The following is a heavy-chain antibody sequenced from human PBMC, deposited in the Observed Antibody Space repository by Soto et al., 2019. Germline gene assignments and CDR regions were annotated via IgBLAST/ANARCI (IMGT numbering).Heavy chain of an antibody. J-gene: IGHJ4*02. CDR1: GGSISSGGYY. V-gene: IGHV4-31*03. CDR2: IYYSGST. Sequence: QVQLQESGPGLVKPSQTLSLTCTVSGGSISSGGYYWSWIRQHPGKGLEWIGYIYYSGSTYYNPALKRRVNLTVDTSKNQFSLKLSSVTAADTAVYYCARSPEATVTAFDYWGQGTLVTVSS. CDR3: ARSPEATVTAFDY. D-gene: IGHD4-17*01.